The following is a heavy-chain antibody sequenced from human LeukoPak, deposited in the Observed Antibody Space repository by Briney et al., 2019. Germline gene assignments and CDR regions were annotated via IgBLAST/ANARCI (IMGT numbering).Heavy chain of an antibody. CDR2: IYYSGST. V-gene: IGHV4-59*12. J-gene: IGHJ3*02. CDR3: ARDRDPDNYYGSGRSFGELSGAFNI. CDR1: GGSISSYY. D-gene: IGHD3-10*01. Sequence: ASETLSLTCTVSGGSISSYYWSWIRQPPGKGLEWIGYIYYSGSTNYNPSLKSRVTISVDTSKNQFSLQLNSVTPEDTAVYYCARDRDPDNYYGSGRSFGELSGAFNIWGQGTMVTVSS.